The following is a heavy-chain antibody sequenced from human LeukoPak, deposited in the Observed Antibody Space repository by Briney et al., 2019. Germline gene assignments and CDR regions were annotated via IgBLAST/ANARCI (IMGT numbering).Heavy chain of an antibody. CDR2: IDWDDDK. V-gene: IGHV2-70*11. CDR3: ARIVRAPQEGSFDY. D-gene: IGHD3-10*01. J-gene: IGHJ4*02. CDR1: GFSLSTSGMC. Sequence: ESGPTLVNPTQTLTLTCTFSGFSLSTSGMCVSWIRQPPGKALEWLARIDWDDDKYYSTSLKTRLTISKDTSKNQVVLTMTNMDPVDTATYYCARIVRAPQEGSFDYWGQGTLVTVSS.